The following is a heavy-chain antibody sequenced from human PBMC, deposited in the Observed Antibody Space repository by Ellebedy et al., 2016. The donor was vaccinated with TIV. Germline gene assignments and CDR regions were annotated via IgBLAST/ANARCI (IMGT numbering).Heavy chain of an antibody. V-gene: IGHV3-20*03. J-gene: IGHJ4*02. D-gene: IGHD6-13*01. CDR2: IDWNGGRT. CDR1: GFNFDDYG. CDR3: ARTHRPIISASGLDY. Sequence: GGSLRLXXAASGFNFDDYGMTWVRQAPGKGLEWVSGIDWNGGRTGYADSVKGRFIISRDNAKNSLYLQMNSLRDDDTALYFCARTHRPIISASGLDYWGQGTLVTVSS.